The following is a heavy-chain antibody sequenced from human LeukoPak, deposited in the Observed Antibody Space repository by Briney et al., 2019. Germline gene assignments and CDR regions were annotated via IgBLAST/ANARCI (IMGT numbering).Heavy chain of an antibody. D-gene: IGHD6-13*01. J-gene: IGHJ5*02. CDR2: ISAYNGNT. V-gene: IGHV1-18*04. CDR1: GYTFSGYY. Sequence: GASVKVSCKASGYTFSGYYMHWVRQAPGQGLEWMGWISAYNGNTNYAQKLQGRVTMTTDTSTSTAYMELRSLRSDDTAVYYCARVWSSSWAWLNWFDPWGQGTLVTVSS. CDR3: ARVWSSSWAWLNWFDP.